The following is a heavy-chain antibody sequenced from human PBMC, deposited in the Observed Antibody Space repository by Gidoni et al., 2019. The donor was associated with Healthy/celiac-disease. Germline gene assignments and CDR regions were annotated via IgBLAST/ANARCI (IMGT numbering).Heavy chain of an antibody. D-gene: IGHD6-6*01. J-gene: IGHJ4*02. V-gene: IGHV3-23*01. CDR1: GFTFSSYA. Sequence: EVQLFVSGGGLVQPGGSLRLSCAASGFTFSSYAMRWVRQAPGKGLEWVSAISGSGGSTYYADSVKGRFTISRDNSKNTLYLQMNSLRAEDTAVYYCAKDWADLSSSSPAGSFFDYWGQGTLVTVSS. CDR3: AKDWADLSSSSPAGSFFDY. CDR2: ISGSGGST.